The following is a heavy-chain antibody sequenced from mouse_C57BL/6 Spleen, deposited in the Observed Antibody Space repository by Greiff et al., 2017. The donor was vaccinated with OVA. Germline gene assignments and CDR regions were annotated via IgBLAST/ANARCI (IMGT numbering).Heavy chain of an antibody. CDR1: GYTFTDYE. V-gene: IGHV1-15*01. CDR3: TRWLPDAMDY. D-gene: IGHD2-2*01. Sequence: QVQLKQSGAELVRPGASVTLSCKASGYTFTDYEMHWVKQTPVHGLEWIGAIDPETGGTAYNQKFKGKAILTADKSSSTAYMELRSLTSEDSAVYYCTRWLPDAMDYWGQGTSVTVSS. CDR2: IDPETGGT. J-gene: IGHJ4*01.